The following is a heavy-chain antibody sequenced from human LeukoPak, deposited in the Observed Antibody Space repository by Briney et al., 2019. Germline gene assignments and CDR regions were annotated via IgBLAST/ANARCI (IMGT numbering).Heavy chain of an antibody. V-gene: IGHV1-8*02. Sequence: ASVKVSCKASGGTFSSYAISWVRQAPGQGLEWMGWMNPNSGNTGYAQKFQGRVTMTRNTSISTAYMELSSLRSEDTAVYYCAAQGLYCSSTSCSPRQQLVVDYWGQGTLVTVSS. J-gene: IGHJ4*02. D-gene: IGHD2-2*01. CDR3: AAQGLYCSSTSCSPRQQLVVDY. CDR2: MNPNSGNT. CDR1: GGTFSSYA.